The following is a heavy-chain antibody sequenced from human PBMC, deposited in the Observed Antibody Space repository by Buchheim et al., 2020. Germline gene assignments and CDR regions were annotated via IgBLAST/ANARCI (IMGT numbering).Heavy chain of an antibody. CDR2: IKSKTDGGTT. CDR3: TTDRRVSSGWYRGAYYYGMDV. D-gene: IGHD6-19*01. J-gene: IGHJ6*02. V-gene: IGHV3-15*01. Sequence: EVQLVESGGGLVQPGGSLRLSCAASGFTFSNAWMSWVRQAPGKGLEWVGRIKSKTDGGTTDYAAPVKARFTISRDDSKNTLYLQMNSLKTEDTAVYYCTTDRRVSSGWYRGAYYYGMDVWGQGTT. CDR1: GFTFSNAW.